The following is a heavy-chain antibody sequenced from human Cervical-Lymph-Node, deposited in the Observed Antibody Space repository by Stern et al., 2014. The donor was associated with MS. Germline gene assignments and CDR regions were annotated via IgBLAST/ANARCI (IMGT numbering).Heavy chain of an antibody. CDR3: ARLLEDYWYFDL. CDR1: GGSISSSSYY. J-gene: IGHJ2*01. CDR2: IYYSGST. Sequence: VQLVESGPGLVKPSETLSLTCTVSGGSISSSSYYWGWIRQPPGKGLEWIGSIYYSGSTYYNPSLKSRVTISVDTSKNQFFLKLSSVTAADTAVYYCARLLEDYWYFDLWGRGTLVTVSS. V-gene: IGHV4-39*01.